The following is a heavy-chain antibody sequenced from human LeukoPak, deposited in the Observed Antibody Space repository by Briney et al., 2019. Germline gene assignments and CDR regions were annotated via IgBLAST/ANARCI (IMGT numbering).Heavy chain of an antibody. J-gene: IGHJ4*02. CDR2: INHSGST. CDR1: GGSFSGYY. Sequence: SETLSLTCAVYGGSFSGYYWSWIRQPPGKGLEWIGEINHSGSTNYNPSLKSRVTISVDTSKNQFSLKLSSVTAADTAVYYCARHGGYYGSGSYRHIASPKYYFDYWGQGTLVTVSS. D-gene: IGHD3-10*01. V-gene: IGHV4-34*01. CDR3: ARHGGYYGSGSYRHIASPKYYFDY.